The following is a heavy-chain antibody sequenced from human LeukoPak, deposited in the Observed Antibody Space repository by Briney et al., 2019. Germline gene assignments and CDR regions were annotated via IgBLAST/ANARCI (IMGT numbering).Heavy chain of an antibody. CDR3: AVPTLYYGIDV. J-gene: IGHJ6*02. Sequence: SETLSLTCTVSGYSISSGYYWGWIRQPPGKGLEWIGSIYHSGSTYYNLSLKSRVTISVDTSKNQFSLKLSSVTAADTAVYYCAVPTLYYGIDVWGQGTTVTVSS. V-gene: IGHV4-38-2*02. CDR2: IYHSGST. D-gene: IGHD4-11*01. CDR1: GYSISSGYY.